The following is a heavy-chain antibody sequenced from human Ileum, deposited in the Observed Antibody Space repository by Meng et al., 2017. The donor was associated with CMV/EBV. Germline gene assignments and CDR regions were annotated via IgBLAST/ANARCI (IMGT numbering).Heavy chain of an antibody. CDR3: ARDSFPYSSDK. J-gene: IGHJ4*01. CDR2: INRDASEI. CDR1: AFTFSSYW. D-gene: IGHD2-15*01. V-gene: IGHV3-7*01. Sequence: SCAASAFTFSSYWMTWVRQAPGKGLEWVASINRDASEIHYLDSVKGRFTISRDNAKNTLYLQMNSLGVDDTAIYYCARDSFPYSSDKWGQGTLVTVSS.